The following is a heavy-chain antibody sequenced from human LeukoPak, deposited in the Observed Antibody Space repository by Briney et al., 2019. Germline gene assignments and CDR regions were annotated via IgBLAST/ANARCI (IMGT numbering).Heavy chain of an antibody. CDR2: INHSGST. CDR3: ARAPRQGSRHYFDY. Sequence: PSETLSLTCAVYGGSFSGYYWSWIRQPPGKGLEWIGEINHSGSTNYNPSLKSRVTISVDTSKNQFSLKLSSVTAADTAVYYCARAPRQGSRHYFDYWGQGTLVTVSS. V-gene: IGHV4-34*01. J-gene: IGHJ4*02. CDR1: GGSFSGYY. D-gene: IGHD3-10*01.